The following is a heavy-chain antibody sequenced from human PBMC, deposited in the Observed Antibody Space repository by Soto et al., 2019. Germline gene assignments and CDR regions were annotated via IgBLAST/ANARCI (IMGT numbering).Heavy chain of an antibody. V-gene: IGHV1-69*06. CDR1: GGTFSSYA. CDR2: IIPIFGTA. Sequence: QVQLVQSGAEVKKPGSSVKVSCKASGGTFSSYAISWVRQAPGQGLEWMGGIIPIFGTANYAQKFQGRVTIIGYKSTSRAYLELSSLSSEYTAVYYCAGGYGEYYDPDGWGQGTTVSVSS. J-gene: IGHJ6*02. CDR3: AGGYGEYYDPDG. D-gene: IGHD5-12*01.